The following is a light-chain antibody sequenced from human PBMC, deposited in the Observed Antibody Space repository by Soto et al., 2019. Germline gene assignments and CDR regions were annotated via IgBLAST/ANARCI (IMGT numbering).Light chain of an antibody. CDR2: GAA. J-gene: IGKJ1*01. V-gene: IGKV3-20*01. CDR1: QRVSSTH. CDR3: QQFGSSPRT. Sequence: VLTQSPGTLSLSPGERATLSCRASQRVSSTHLAWYQQKPGQAPRLLIYGAASRATGIPDRFSGSGSGTDFTVTISRLEPEDFAVYYCQQFGSSPRTFGQGTKVDIK.